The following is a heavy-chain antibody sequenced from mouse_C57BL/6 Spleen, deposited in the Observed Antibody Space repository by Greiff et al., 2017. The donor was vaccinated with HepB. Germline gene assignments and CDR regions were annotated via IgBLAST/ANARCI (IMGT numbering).Heavy chain of an antibody. J-gene: IGHJ2*01. CDR2: IDPSDSYT. Sequence: VQLQQPGAELVRPGPSVKLSCKASGYTFTSYWMHWVKQRPGQGLEWIGVIDPSDSYTNYNQKFKGKATLTVDTSSSTAYMQLSSLTSEDSAVYYCARSRDFSYYFDYWGQGTTLTVSS. CDR3: ARSRDFSYYFDY. V-gene: IGHV1-59*01. CDR1: GYTFTSYW.